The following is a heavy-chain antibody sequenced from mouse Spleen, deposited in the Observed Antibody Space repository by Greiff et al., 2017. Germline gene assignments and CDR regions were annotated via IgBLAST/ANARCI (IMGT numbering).Heavy chain of an antibody. D-gene: IGHD1-1*02. CDR3: ARVGWSYAMDY. CDR2: ISRGSSTI. Sequence: EVKVVESGGGLVKPGGSLKLSCAASGFTFSDYGMHWVRQAPEKGLAWVAYISRGSSTIYYADTVKGRFTISRDNAKNTLFLQMTSLRSEDTAMYYCARVGWSYAMDYWGQGTSVTVSS. CDR1: GFTFSDYG. V-gene: IGHV5-17*01. J-gene: IGHJ4*01.